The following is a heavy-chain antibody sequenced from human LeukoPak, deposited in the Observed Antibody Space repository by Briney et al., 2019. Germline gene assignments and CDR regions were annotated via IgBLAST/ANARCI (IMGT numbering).Heavy chain of an antibody. V-gene: IGHV3-53*01. CDR3: ARESASGSYCDY. J-gene: IGHJ4*02. D-gene: IGHD1-26*01. CDR2: IYSDGST. CDR1: GYTVSNNY. Sequence: HSGGSLRFSCEASGYTVSNNYMNWVRQAPGKGLDWVSVIYSDGSTYYASSVEGRFTISRDNSKNTLYLQMNNLRVEDTAVYYCARESASGSYCDYWGQGTLVTVSS.